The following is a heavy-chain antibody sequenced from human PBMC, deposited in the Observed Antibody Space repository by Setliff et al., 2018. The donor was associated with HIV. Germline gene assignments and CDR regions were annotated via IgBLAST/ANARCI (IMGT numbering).Heavy chain of an antibody. Sequence: GGSLRLSCAASGLTFSSYTMNWVRQAPGKGLEWVSYISRSGSTIHYADSVKGRFTISRDNAKNSLYLQMNSLRAEDTAVYYCARGEPSILIEPAAFFDYWGQGTLVTVSS. D-gene: IGHD2-2*01. CDR1: GLTFSSYT. CDR3: ARGEPSILIEPAAFFDY. J-gene: IGHJ4*02. V-gene: IGHV3-48*03. CDR2: ISRSGSTI.